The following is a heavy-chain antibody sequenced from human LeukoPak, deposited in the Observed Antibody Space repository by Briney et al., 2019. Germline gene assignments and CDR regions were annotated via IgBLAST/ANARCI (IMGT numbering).Heavy chain of an antibody. V-gene: IGHV3-30-3*01. D-gene: IGHD5-24*01. J-gene: IGHJ4*02. Sequence: PGGSLRLPCAASGFTFSSYAMHWVRQAPGKGLEWVAVISYDGSNKYYVDSVKGRFTISRDNSKNTLYLQMNSLRAEDTAVYYCARDQTSVATMPSTGDDYWGQGTLVTVSS. CDR2: ISYDGSNK. CDR3: ARDQTSVATMPSTGDDY. CDR1: GFTFSSYA.